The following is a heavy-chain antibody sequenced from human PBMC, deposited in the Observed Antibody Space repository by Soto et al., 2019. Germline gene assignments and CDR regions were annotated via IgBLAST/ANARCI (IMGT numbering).Heavy chain of an antibody. CDR3: ARDRAGSGWYSLDY. J-gene: IGHJ4*02. Sequence: GASVKVSCKASGYTFTSYGISWVRQAPGQGLEWMGWISAYNGNTNYAQKLQGRVTMTTDTSTSTAYMELSSLRSEDTAVYYCARDRAGSGWYSLDYWGQGTLVTAPQ. D-gene: IGHD6-19*01. CDR2: ISAYNGNT. CDR1: GYTFTSYG. V-gene: IGHV1-18*01.